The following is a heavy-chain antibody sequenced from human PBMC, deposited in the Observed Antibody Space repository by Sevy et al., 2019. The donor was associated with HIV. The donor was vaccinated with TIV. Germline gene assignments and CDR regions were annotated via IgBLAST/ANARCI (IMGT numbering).Heavy chain of an antibody. Sequence: GGSLRLSCAASGFTFSSYAMHWVRQAPGKGLEWVAVISYDGSNKYYADSVKGRFTISRDNSKNTLYLKMNSLRAEDTAVYYCARDRTSGPPGDYFDYWGQGTLVTVSS. V-gene: IGHV3-30*04. CDR1: GFTFSSYA. CDR3: ARDRTSGPPGDYFDY. CDR2: ISYDGSNK. J-gene: IGHJ4*02. D-gene: IGHD2-8*01.